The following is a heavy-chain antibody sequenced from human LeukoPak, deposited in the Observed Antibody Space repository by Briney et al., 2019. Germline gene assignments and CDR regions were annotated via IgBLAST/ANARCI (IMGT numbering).Heavy chain of an antibody. V-gene: IGHV1-8*01. CDR3: ARGGGATLHSDY. D-gene: IGHD1-26*01. CDR2: MNPNSGNT. CDR1: GYTFTSYD. Sequence: ASVKVSCKASGYTFTSYDINWVRQATGQGLEWMGWMNPNSGNTGYAQKFQGGVTMTRNTSISTAYMELSSLRSEDTAVYYCARGGGATLHSDYWGQGTLVTVSS. J-gene: IGHJ4*02.